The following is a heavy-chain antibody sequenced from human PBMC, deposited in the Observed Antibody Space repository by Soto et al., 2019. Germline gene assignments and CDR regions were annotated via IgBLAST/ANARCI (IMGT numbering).Heavy chain of an antibody. CDR3: ARVSRGYSYGLSYYYGMDV. CDR2: IYYSGST. CDR1: GGSISSGGYY. J-gene: IGHJ6*02. V-gene: IGHV4-31*03. Sequence: SETLSLTCTVSGGSISSGGYYWSWIRQHPGKGLEWIGYIYYSGSTYYNPSLKSRVTISVDTSKNQFSLKLSSVTAADTAVYYCARVSRGYSYGLSYYYGMDVWGQGTTVTVSS. D-gene: IGHD5-18*01.